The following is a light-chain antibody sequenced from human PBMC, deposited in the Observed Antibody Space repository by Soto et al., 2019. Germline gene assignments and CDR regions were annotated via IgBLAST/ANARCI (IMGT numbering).Light chain of an antibody. J-gene: IGLJ2*01. CDR2: EVS. CDR1: SSDIGAYIY. Sequence: QSALTQPPSASGSPGQSVTISCTGTSSDIGAYIYVSWYQQHPGKAPKLMISEVSRRPSGVPERFSGSKSGNTASLTVSGLQADDEAHYYCCSFTSSTTVIFGGGTKLTVL. V-gene: IGLV2-8*01. CDR3: CSFTSSTTVI.